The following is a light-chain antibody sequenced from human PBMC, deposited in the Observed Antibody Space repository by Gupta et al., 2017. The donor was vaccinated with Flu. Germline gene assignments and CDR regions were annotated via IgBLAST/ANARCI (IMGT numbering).Light chain of an antibody. CDR3: CSYAGSNTFWV. CDR1: SSDVGGYNY. Sequence: QSALTPPRSVSWSPGQSVTISCTGGSSDVGGYNYVSWYQQYPGKAPNLTIYEVTKRPAGVPDRFAGSKSGKAASLTITGLQADDEDDYYCCSYAGSNTFWVFGGGTKLTVL. V-gene: IGLV2-11*01. J-gene: IGLJ3*02. CDR2: EVT.